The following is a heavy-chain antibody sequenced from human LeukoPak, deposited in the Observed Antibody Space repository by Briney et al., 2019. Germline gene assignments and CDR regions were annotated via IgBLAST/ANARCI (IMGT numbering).Heavy chain of an antibody. D-gene: IGHD3-10*01. Sequence: PGGSLRLSCATSGFNFDRYTIHWVRQAPGKGLEWVSLAGWAGGTTFYSDSVRGRFTISRDNAKNTLYLQMSSLRAEDTAVYYCARDRGPRTGFMVREAYDYWGQGTLATVSS. CDR2: AGWAGGTT. CDR3: ARDRGPRTGFMVREAYDY. V-gene: IGHV3-43*01. CDR1: GFNFDRYT. J-gene: IGHJ4*02.